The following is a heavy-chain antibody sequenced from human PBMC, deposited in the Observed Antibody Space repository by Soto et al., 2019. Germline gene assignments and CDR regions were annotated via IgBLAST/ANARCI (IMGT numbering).Heavy chain of an antibody. CDR2: IYYSGST. D-gene: IGHD3-3*01. CDR3: AREKIFGVVTGDY. V-gene: IGHV4-39*02. CDR1: GGSISSSSYY. J-gene: IGHJ4*02. Sequence: KSSETLSLTCTVSGGSISSSSYYWGWIRQPPGKGLEWIGSIYYSGSTYYNPSLKSRVTISVDTSKNQFSLKLSSVTAADTAVYYCAREKIFGVVTGDYWGQGTLVTVS.